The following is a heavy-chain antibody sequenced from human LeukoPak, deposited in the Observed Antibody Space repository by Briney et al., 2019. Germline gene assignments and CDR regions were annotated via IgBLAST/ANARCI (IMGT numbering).Heavy chain of an antibody. Sequence: GGSLRLSCAASGFTFSTHSINWVRQAPGKGLEWVSSISSSSSYIYYADSVKGRFTISRDNAKNSLYLQMNSLRAEDTAVYYCARGSGNYLDAFDIWGQGTMVTVSS. V-gene: IGHV3-21*01. CDR2: ISSSSSYI. CDR1: GFTFSTHS. CDR3: ARGSGNYLDAFDI. J-gene: IGHJ3*02. D-gene: IGHD1-7*01.